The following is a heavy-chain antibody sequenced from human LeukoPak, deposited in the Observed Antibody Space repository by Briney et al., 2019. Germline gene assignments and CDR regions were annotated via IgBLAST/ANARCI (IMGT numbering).Heavy chain of an antibody. CDR2: INHSGST. V-gene: IGHV4-34*01. CDR1: GGSFSGYY. D-gene: IGHD3-22*01. Sequence: SETLSLTCAVYGGSFSGYYWSWIRQPPGKGLEWIGEINHSGSTNYNPSLKSRVTISVDTSKNQFSLKLSSVTAADTAVYYCARGRGHRYYDSSGYRNQNWFDPWGQGTLVTVSS. CDR3: ARGRGHRYYDSSGYRNQNWFDP. J-gene: IGHJ5*02.